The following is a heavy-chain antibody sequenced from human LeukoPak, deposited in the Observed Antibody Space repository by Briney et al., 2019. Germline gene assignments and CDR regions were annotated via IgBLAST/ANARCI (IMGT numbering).Heavy chain of an antibody. CDR2: INPNSGGT. Sequence: ASVKVSCKASGYTFTGYYMHWVRQPPGQGLEWMGWINPNSGGTNYAQKFQGRVTMTRDTSISTAYMELSRLRSDDTAVYYCASLYDSSDHFDYWGQGTLVTVSS. CDR3: ASLYDSSDHFDY. CDR1: GYTFTGYY. D-gene: IGHD3-22*01. V-gene: IGHV1-2*02. J-gene: IGHJ4*02.